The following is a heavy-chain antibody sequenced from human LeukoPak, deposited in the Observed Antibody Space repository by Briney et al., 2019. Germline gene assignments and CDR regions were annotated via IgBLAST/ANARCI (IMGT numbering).Heavy chain of an antibody. Sequence: GASVKVSCKASGYTFTSYGISWVRQAPGQGLEWMGWISAHNGNTNYAQKLQGRVTMTTDTSTSTAYMELRSLRSDDTAVYYCARNELVGATRPHDAFDIWGQGTMVTVPS. CDR1: GYTFTSYG. CDR3: ARNELVGATRPHDAFDI. CDR2: ISAHNGNT. D-gene: IGHD1-26*01. J-gene: IGHJ3*02. V-gene: IGHV1-18*01.